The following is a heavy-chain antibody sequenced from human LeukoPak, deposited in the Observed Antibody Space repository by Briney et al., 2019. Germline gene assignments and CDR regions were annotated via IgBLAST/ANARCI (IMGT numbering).Heavy chain of an antibody. Sequence: SETLSLTCAVSGGSISSTNWWSWVRQPPGKGLEWIGEIYHSGSTNYNPSLKSRVGMSVDKSKNEFSLKLSSVTAADTAVYYCARWLGGQYYFENNSPFDNWGQGTLVTVSS. D-gene: IGHD3-22*01. V-gene: IGHV4-4*02. CDR2: IYHSGST. CDR3: ARWLGGQYYFENNSPFDN. J-gene: IGHJ4*02. CDR1: GGSISSTNW.